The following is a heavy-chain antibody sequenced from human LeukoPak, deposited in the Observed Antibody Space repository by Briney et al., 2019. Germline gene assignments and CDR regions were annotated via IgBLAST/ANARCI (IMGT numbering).Heavy chain of an antibody. D-gene: IGHD6-6*01. CDR2: IYTSGST. V-gene: IGHV4-61*02. CDR3: AGNQGIAARPYYYYYYMDV. CDR1: GGSISSGSYY. J-gene: IGHJ6*03. Sequence: PSETLSLTCTVSGGSISSGSYYWSWIRQPAGKGLEWIGRIYTSGSTNYNPSLKGRVTISVDTSKNQFSLKLSSVTAADTAVYYCAGNQGIAARPYYYYYYMDVWGKGTTVTVSS.